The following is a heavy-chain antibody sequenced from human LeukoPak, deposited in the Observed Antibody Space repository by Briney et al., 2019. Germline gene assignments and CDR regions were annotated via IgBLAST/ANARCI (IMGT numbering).Heavy chain of an antibody. CDR1: GGTFSSYA. Sequence: ASVKVSSKASGGTFSSYAISWVRQAPGQGLEWMGGIIPIFGTANYAQKFQGRVTITADESTSTSYMELSSLRSEDTAVYYCARARGCSGGSCYLATGYYYGMDVWGKGTTVTVSS. J-gene: IGHJ6*04. CDR3: ARARGCSGGSCYLATGYYYGMDV. V-gene: IGHV1-69*13. D-gene: IGHD2-15*01. CDR2: IIPIFGTA.